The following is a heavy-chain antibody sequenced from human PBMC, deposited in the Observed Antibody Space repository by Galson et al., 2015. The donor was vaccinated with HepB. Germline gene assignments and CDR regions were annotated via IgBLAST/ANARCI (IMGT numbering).Heavy chain of an antibody. V-gene: IGHV3-23*01. Sequence: SLRLSCAASGFTFSGYAMSWVRQAPGKGLEWVSAISGSGGSTYYADSVKGRFTISRDNSKNTLYLQMNSLRAEDTAVYYCAKDPVVPAAMNGYGMDVWGQGTTVTVSS. D-gene: IGHD2-2*01. CDR1: GFTFSGYA. J-gene: IGHJ6*02. CDR3: AKDPVVPAAMNGYGMDV. CDR2: ISGSGGST.